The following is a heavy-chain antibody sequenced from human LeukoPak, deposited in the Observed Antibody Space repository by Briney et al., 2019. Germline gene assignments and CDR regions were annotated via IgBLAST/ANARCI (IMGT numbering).Heavy chain of an antibody. Sequence: ASVKVSCKASGYTFTGYYMHWVRQAPGQGLEWMGWINPNSGGTNYAQKFQGRVTMTRDTSISTAYMELSRLRSDDTAVYYCARGLVVVGLADAFDIWGQGTMVTVSS. CDR1: GYTFTGYY. J-gene: IGHJ3*02. V-gene: IGHV1-2*02. CDR3: ARGLVVVGLADAFDI. D-gene: IGHD2-21*01. CDR2: INPNSGGT.